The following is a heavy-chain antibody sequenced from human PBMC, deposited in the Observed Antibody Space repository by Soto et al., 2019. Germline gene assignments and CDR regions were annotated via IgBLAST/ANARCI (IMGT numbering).Heavy chain of an antibody. CDR2: IIPIFGTA. D-gene: IGHD5-12*01. CDR1: ADTFTSYY. Sequence: GASVKVSCKAPADTFTSYYIHWVRQAPGQGLEWMGGIIPIFGTANYAQKFQGRVTITADESTSTAYMELSSLRSEDTAVYYCARDRGWLDYYYYGMDVWGQGTTVTVSS. CDR3: ARDRGWLDYYYYGMDV. J-gene: IGHJ6*02. V-gene: IGHV1-69*13.